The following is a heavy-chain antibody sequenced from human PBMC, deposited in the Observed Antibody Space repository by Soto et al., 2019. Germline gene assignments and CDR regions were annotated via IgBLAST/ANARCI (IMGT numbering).Heavy chain of an antibody. D-gene: IGHD3-3*01. CDR1: GFTFRNYW. CDR2: ISDYGRV. Sequence: GGSLRLSCAAFGFTFRNYWMHWVRQAPGKGLVWVSRISDYGRVNYADSVEGRFTISRDDAKSELYLQMSSLRLEDTAVYYCARGGVEPFDYWGQGALATVSS. V-gene: IGHV3-74*01. J-gene: IGHJ4*02. CDR3: ARGGVEPFDY.